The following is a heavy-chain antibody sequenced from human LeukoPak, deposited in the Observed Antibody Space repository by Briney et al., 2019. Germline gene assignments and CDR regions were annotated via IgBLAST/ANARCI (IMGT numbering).Heavy chain of an antibody. CDR1: GFTFGSYG. D-gene: IGHD2-2*02. V-gene: IGHV3-30*02. CDR2: IRYDGSNK. J-gene: IGHJ6*03. Sequence: GGSLRLSCAASGFTFGSYGMHWVRQAPGKGLEWVAFIRYDGSNKYYADSVKGRFTFSRDNSKNTLYLQMNSLRAEDTAVYYCAKDTPGDCSSTSCYKEYYYMDVWGKGTTVTVSS. CDR3: AKDTPGDCSSTSCYKEYYYMDV.